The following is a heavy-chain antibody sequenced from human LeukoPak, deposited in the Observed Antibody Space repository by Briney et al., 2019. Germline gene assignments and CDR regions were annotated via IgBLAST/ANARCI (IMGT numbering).Heavy chain of an antibody. D-gene: IGHD4-17*01. J-gene: IGHJ4*02. CDR1: GLSFSSYA. CDR2: ISYDGTEK. CDR3: ARDGHGVPLDY. V-gene: IGHV3-30-3*01. Sequence: GSSLRLSCAASGLSFSSYAMHWVRQAPGKGLEWVAVISYDGTEKYYGDSVKGRFTISRDNSKNTLYLQMNSLRAEDTALYYCARDGHGVPLDYWGQGTLVTVST.